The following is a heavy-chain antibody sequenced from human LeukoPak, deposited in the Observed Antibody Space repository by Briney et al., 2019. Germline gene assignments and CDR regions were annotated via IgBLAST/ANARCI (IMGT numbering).Heavy chain of an antibody. CDR2: IWYDGSNK. J-gene: IGHJ4*02. Sequence: PGRSLRLSCAASGFTFSIYGMHWVSQAPGKGLEWVAVIWYDGSNKYYADSVKGRFTISRDNAKNTVYLQMNGLRAEDTTVYYCATVSEYWGQGTLVTVSS. CDR3: ATVSEY. D-gene: IGHD1-1*01. CDR1: GFTFSIYG. V-gene: IGHV3-33*03.